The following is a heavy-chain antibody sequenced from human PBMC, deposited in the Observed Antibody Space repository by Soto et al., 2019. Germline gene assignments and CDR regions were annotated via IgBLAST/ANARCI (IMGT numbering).Heavy chain of an antibody. CDR1: GGSISSSSYY. CDR3: ARPTAAGSVYYGMDV. V-gene: IGHV4-39*01. CDR2: IYYSGST. J-gene: IGHJ6*04. Sequence: ETLSLTCTVSGGSISSSSYYWGWIRQPPGKGLEWIGSIYYSGSTYYNPSLKSRVTISVDTSKNQLSLKLNSVIAADTAVYYCARPTAAGSVYYGMDVWGKGTTVTVSS. D-gene: IGHD6-13*01.